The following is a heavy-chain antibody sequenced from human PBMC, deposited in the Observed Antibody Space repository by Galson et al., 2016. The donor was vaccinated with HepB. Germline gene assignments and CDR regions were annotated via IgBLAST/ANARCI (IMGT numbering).Heavy chain of an antibody. CDR3: ARDLRGMIRFFDWSTHFDS. CDR1: GFTFSSYA. D-gene: IGHD3-9*01. V-gene: IGHV3-23*01. J-gene: IGHJ4*02. Sequence: SLRLSCAASGFTFSSYAMSWVRQAPGKGLEWVSTISGSGGSTYYADSVKGRFTISRDNSKNTLYLQMNSLRAEDTAVYYCARDLRGMIRFFDWSTHFDSWGQGTLVTVSS. CDR2: ISGSGGST.